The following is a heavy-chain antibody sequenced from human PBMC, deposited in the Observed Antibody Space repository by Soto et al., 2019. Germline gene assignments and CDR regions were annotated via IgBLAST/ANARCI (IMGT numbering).Heavy chain of an antibody. CDR1: GFTFSSYA. Sequence: LRLSCAASGFTFSSYAMSWVRQAPGKGLEWVSAISGSGGSTYYADSVKGRFTISRDNSKNTLYLQMNSLRAEDTAVYYCAAHDYYDSSGSLDYWGQGTLVTVSS. CDR3: AAHDYYDSSGSLDY. V-gene: IGHV3-23*01. D-gene: IGHD3-22*01. CDR2: ISGSGGST. J-gene: IGHJ4*02.